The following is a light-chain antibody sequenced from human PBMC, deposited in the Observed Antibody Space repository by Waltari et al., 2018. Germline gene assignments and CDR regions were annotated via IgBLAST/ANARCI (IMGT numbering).Light chain of an antibody. CDR2: DTS. CDR3: QQRSNWPPT. V-gene: IGKV3-11*01. Sequence: EIVLTQSPGTLSLSPGERATLSCRASQSVSIMLAWYQQKPGQAPRLLIYDTSNRATGIPARFSGSGSGTDFTLTISSLEPEDFAVYYCQQRSNWPPTFGQGTKVEI. J-gene: IGKJ1*01. CDR1: QSVSIM.